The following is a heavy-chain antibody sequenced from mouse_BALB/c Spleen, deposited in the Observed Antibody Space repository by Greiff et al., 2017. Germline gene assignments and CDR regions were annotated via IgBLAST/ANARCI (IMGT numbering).Heavy chain of an antibody. CDR1: GFSLTGYG. V-gene: IGHV2-6-7*01. CDR2: IWGGGST. Sequence: QVHVKQSGPGLVAPSQSLSITCTVSGFSLTGYGVNWVRQPPGKGLEWLGMIWGGGSTDYNSALKSRLSISKDNSKSQVFLKMNSLQTDDTAMYYCARNPYGYDGEGYAMDYWGQGTSVTVSS. CDR3: ARNPYGYDGEGYAMDY. J-gene: IGHJ4*01. D-gene: IGHD2-2*01.